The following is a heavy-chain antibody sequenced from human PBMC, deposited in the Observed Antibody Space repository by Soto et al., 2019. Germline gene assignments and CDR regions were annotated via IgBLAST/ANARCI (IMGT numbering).Heavy chain of an antibody. CDR2: ISGSVGST. Sequence: PGGSLRLSCAASGFTFSSYAMSWVRQAPGKWLEWFSAISGSVGSTYYADSVKGRFTISRDNSKNTLYLQMNSLRAEDTAVYYCAKEPHSSPRPYYFDYWGQGTLVTAPQ. CDR1: GFTFSSYA. CDR3: AKEPHSSPRPYYFDY. D-gene: IGHD6-13*01. J-gene: IGHJ4*02. V-gene: IGHV3-23*01.